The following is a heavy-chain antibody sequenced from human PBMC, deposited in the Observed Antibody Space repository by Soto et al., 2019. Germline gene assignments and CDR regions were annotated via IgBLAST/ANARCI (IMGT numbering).Heavy chain of an antibody. CDR1: GFTVSTKY. Sequence: EVQLVESGGGLVQPGGSLRLSCAASGFTVSTKYMSWVRQAPGKGLEWASVSYSGGSTFYADSVRGRFTLSRDNCKNTVNLQMNSLRAEDTAVYYCARDPWAADYWGQGTLVTVSS. V-gene: IGHV3-66*01. CDR2: SYSGGST. CDR3: ARDPWAADY. J-gene: IGHJ4*02. D-gene: IGHD3-16*01.